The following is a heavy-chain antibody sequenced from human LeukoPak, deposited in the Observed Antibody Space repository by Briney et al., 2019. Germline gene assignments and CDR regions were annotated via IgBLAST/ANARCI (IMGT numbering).Heavy chain of an antibody. Sequence: SETLSLTCAVSGGSISGRYWSWIRQPPGKGLEWIANWRYDGSPNYTPSLESRATISLDTSRNQFSLRLTSVTAADTAVYYCVVTQKWLAFDYWGQGILVTVSS. J-gene: IGHJ4*02. CDR2: WRYDGSP. CDR3: VVTQKWLAFDY. D-gene: IGHD6-19*01. CDR1: GGSISGRY. V-gene: IGHV4-59*08.